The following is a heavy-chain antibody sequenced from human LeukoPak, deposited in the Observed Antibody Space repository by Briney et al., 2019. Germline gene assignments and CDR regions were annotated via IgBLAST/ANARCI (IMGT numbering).Heavy chain of an antibody. CDR2: INPNSGGT. CDR3: ARDSGYYYDSSGYYY. V-gene: IGHV1-2*02. D-gene: IGHD3-22*01. CDR1: GYTFTGYY. J-gene: IGHJ4*02. Sequence: GASVKVSCKASGYTFTGYYMHWVRQAPGQGLEWMGWINPNSGGTNYAQKFQGRVTMTRDTSISTAYMELSRLRSDDTAVYYCARDSGYYYDSSGYYYWGQGTLVTVSS.